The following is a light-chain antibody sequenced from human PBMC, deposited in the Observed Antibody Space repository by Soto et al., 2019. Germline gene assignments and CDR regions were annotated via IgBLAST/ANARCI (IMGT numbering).Light chain of an antibody. CDR2: DAS. CDR3: QQRSNWPPLT. J-gene: IGKJ4*01. CDR1: QSVGTY. Sequence: EIVLTQSPATLSLSPGERATLSCRASQSVGTYLAWYQQKPGQAPRLLIYDASNRATGIPPRFSGSGSGTDFTLTISSLEPEYFAVYYCQQRSNWPPLTFGRGTTVEIK. V-gene: IGKV3-11*01.